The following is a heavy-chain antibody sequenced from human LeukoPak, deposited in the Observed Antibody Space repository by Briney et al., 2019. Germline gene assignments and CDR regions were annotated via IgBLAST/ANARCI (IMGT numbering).Heavy chain of an antibody. V-gene: IGHV3-43*02. D-gene: IGHD5-18*01. CDR3: AKGGYTYGGRLFDY. CDR2: ISGDGGAT. CDR1: GFTFDDYV. J-gene: IGHJ4*02. Sequence: PGGSLRLSCAASGFTFDDYVMHWVRRAPGKGLEWVSFISGDGGATYYADSAKGRFTISRDNGRKSLYLQMDSLRTEDTALYYCAKGGYTYGGRLFDYWGQGTLVTVSS.